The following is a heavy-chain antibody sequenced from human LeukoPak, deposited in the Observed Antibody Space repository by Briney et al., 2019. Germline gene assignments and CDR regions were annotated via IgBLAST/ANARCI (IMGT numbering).Heavy chain of an antibody. V-gene: IGHV3-21*01. CDR2: ISSSSSYI. CDR1: GFTFDTYS. CDR3: AGSGWREGYFDY. D-gene: IGHD6-19*01. Sequence: GGSLRLSCVASGFTFDTYSMNWIRQAPGKGLEWASSISSSSSYIYYADSVEGRFTISRDNAKNSLYLQMNSLRAEDTAVYYCAGSGWREGYFDYWGQGTLVTVSS. J-gene: IGHJ4*02.